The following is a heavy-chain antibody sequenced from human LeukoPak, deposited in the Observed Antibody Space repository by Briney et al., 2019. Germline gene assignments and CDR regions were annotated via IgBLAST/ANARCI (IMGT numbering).Heavy chain of an antibody. CDR3: ARDRSEDHYDSSGYYYAPDY. V-gene: IGHV1-69*06. CDR2: IIPIFGTA. CDR1: GGTFSSYA. J-gene: IGHJ4*02. Sequence: ASVKVSCKASGGTFSSYAISWVRQAPGQGLEWMGGIIPIFGTANYAQKFQGRVTITADKSTSTAYMELSSLRSEDTAVYYCARDRSEDHYDSSGYYYAPDYWGQGTLVTVSS. D-gene: IGHD3-22*01.